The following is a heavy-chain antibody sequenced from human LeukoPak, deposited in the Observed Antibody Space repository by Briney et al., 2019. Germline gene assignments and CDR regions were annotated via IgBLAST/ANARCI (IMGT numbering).Heavy chain of an antibody. CDR1: GFTFNNYG. Sequence: WGSLRLSCAASGFTFNNYGMHWVRQAPGKGLEWVAVISYDGRNKHYPDSVKGRFTISRDISPDTLWLQMDSLRTEDTAVYYCAKGPLRGTAAAIDYWGQGTLVTVSS. D-gene: IGHD2-2*01. CDR3: AKGPLRGTAAAIDY. CDR2: ISYDGRNK. V-gene: IGHV3-30*18. J-gene: IGHJ4*02.